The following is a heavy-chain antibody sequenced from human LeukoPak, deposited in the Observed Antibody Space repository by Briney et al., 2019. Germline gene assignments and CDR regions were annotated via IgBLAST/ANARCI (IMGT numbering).Heavy chain of an antibody. CDR3: AELGITMIGGV. V-gene: IGHV3-23*01. J-gene: IGHJ6*04. CDR1: GFTFRSYG. D-gene: IGHD3-10*02. CDR2: IRGSGGST. Sequence: GGTLRLSCAASGFTFRSYGMSWVRQTPGKGLEWVPAIRGSGGSTYYADSVKGRFTISRDNSKNTLYLQMNSLRAEDTAVYYCAELGITMIGGVWGKGTTVTISS.